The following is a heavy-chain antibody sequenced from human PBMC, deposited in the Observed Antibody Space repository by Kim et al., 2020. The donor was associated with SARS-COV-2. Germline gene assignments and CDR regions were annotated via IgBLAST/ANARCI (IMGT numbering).Heavy chain of an antibody. CDR1: GFSYFNYA. Sequence: GGSLRLSCAASGFSYFNYAMSWVRQVPGEGLEWVSTITSGGTTYYADSVKGRFTISRDNSKNTMFLQMKSLRVDDKALYYCSKGEAGTQWIHHDYWGQGTLVTVSS. CDR3: SKGEAGTQWIHHDY. V-gene: IGHV3-23*01. D-gene: IGHD1-7*01. CDR2: ITSGGTT. J-gene: IGHJ4*02.